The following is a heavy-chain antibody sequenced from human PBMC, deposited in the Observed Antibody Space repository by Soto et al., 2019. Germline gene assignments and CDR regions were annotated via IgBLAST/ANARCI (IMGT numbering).Heavy chain of an antibody. V-gene: IGHV4-59*01. CDR3: VAPPRY. Sequence: SETLSLTCTVSGGSISSYYWSWIRQPPGKGLEWIGYIYDSGSTNYNPSLKSRVTISVDTSKNQFSLKLTSVTAADTAVYYCVAPPRYWGQGTLVTVSS. J-gene: IGHJ4*02. CDR2: IYDSGST. CDR1: GGSISSYY. D-gene: IGHD2-15*01.